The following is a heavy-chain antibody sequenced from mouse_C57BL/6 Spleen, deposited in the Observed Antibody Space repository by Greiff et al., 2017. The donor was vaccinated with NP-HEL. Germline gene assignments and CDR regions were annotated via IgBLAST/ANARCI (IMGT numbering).Heavy chain of an antibody. J-gene: IGHJ3*01. CDR1: GFTFSDYG. CDR3: ARPNYYGSSYVWFAY. CDR2: ISSGSSTI. Sequence: EVKLVESGGGLVKPGGSLKLSCAASGFTFSDYGMHWVRQAPEKGLEWVAYISSGSSTIYYADTVKGRFTISRDNAKNTLFLQMTSLRSEDTAMYYCARPNYYGSSYVWFAYWGQGTLVTVSA. D-gene: IGHD1-1*01. V-gene: IGHV5-17*01.